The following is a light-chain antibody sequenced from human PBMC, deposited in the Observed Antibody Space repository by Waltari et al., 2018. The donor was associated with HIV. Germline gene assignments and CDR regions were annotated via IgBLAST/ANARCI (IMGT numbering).Light chain of an antibody. V-gene: IGLV3-21*04. CDR2: NDG. J-gene: IGLJ3*02. CDR1: AIGSEN. Sequence: SYVLTQPPSESVAPGQTARISCGGNAIGSENVQWYQQKPGQAPIMVIYNDGDRPSGIPERFSGSNSGNTATLTITRVEAGDEADYYCQMWDSRTDHWVFGGGTQLTVL. CDR3: QMWDSRTDHWV.